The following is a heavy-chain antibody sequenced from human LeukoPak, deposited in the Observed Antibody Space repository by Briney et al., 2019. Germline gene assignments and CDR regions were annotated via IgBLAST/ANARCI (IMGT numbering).Heavy chain of an antibody. CDR1: GFTFSSYA. CDR2: ISYDGSNK. D-gene: IGHD4-17*01. Sequence: GGSLRLSCAASGFTFSSYAMHWVRQAPGKGLEWVAVISYDGSNKYYADSGKGRFTISRDNSKNTLYLQMNSLKGEDTAVYYCAKSRRLYGDFIDYWGQGTLVTVSS. J-gene: IGHJ4*02. CDR3: AKSRRLYGDFIDY. V-gene: IGHV3-30-3*01.